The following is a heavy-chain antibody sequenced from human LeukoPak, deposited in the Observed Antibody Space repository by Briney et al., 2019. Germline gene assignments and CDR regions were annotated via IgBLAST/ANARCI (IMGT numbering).Heavy chain of an antibody. CDR2: ISYDGSNK. CDR1: GFTFSSYA. Sequence: GRSLRLSCAASGFTFSSYAMHWVRQAPGKGLEWVAVISYDGSNKYYADSVKGRFTISRDNSKNTLYLQMNSLRAEDTAVYYCARASDSVQDYGGNSGVAFDIWGQGTMVTVSS. J-gene: IGHJ3*02. D-gene: IGHD4-23*01. V-gene: IGHV3-30*04. CDR3: ARASDSVQDYGGNSGVAFDI.